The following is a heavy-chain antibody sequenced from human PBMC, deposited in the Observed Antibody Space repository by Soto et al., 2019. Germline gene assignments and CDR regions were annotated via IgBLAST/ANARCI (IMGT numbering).Heavy chain of an antibody. V-gene: IGHV4-61*08. J-gene: IGHJ5*02. CDR1: GGSISSGGYY. CDR3: AKDRGIGAAGS. Sequence: SETLSLTCTVSGGSISSGGYYWSWVRQPPGKGLEWIGEIYHSGTTNYNPSLKSRVTISVDKSKNQYSLKVISVTAADTAVYYCAKDRGIGAAGSWGQGALVTVSS. CDR2: IYHSGTT. D-gene: IGHD6-13*01.